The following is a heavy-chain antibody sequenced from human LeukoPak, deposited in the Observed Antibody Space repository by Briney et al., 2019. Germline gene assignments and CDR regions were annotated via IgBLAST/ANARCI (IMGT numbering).Heavy chain of an antibody. V-gene: IGHV4-31*03. J-gene: IGHJ6*02. Sequence: SETLSLTCTVSGGSISSGGYYWSWIRQHPGKGLEWIGYIYYSGSTYYNPSLKSRVTISVDTSKNQFSLKLSSVTAADTAVYYCARWGRDGHHYGMDVWGQGTTVIVSS. D-gene: IGHD5-24*01. CDR2: IYYSGST. CDR3: ARWGRDGHHYGMDV. CDR1: GGSISSGGYY.